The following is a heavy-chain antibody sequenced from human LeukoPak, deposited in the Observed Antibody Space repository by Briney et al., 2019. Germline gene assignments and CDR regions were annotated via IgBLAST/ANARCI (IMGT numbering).Heavy chain of an antibody. CDR3: ASRPLLHSLDLY. CDR2: IYTSGST. J-gene: IGHJ4*02. D-gene: IGHD2-15*01. V-gene: IGHV4-61*02. CDR1: GGSISSGSYY. Sequence: PSETLSLTCTVSGGSISSGSYYWSWIRQPAGKGLEWIGRIYTSGSTNYNPSLKSRVTISVDTSKNQFSLKLSSVTAADTAVYYCASRPLLHSLDLYWGQGTLVTVSS.